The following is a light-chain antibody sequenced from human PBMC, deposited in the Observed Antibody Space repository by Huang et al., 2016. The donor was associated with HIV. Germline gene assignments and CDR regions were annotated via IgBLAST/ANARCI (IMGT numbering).Light chain of an antibody. Sequence: AIQMTQSPSALSASPGDRITIACRATQDISTFLAWYQHKPRRPPKLLIHTASLLQSGVPSRFNATGSGTDFTLTGTCLQSEDFASYYCQQYYSHSTFGPGTKV. CDR3: QQYYSHST. J-gene: IGKJ3*01. CDR1: QDISTF. CDR2: TAS. V-gene: IGKV1-8*01.